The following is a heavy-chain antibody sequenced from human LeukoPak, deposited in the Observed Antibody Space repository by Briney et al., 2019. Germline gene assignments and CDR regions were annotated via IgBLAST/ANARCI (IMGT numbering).Heavy chain of an antibody. V-gene: IGHV3-53*01. J-gene: IGHJ4*02. Sequence: GGSLRLSCAASGFTSSSSFLSWVRQAPGKGLEWVSVIFGGGGTYYADSVKGRFTISRDNSKNTLFLQMNTLRPDDTAVYYCARGPVTTPRTYFFDYWGQGTLVAVSS. CDR2: IFGGGGT. CDR3: ARGPVTTPRTYFFDY. CDR1: GFTSSSSF. D-gene: IGHD4-17*01.